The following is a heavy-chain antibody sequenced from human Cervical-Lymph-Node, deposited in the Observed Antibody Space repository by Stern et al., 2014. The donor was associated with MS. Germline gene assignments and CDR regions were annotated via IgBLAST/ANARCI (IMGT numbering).Heavy chain of an antibody. V-gene: IGHV4-31*03. D-gene: IGHD4/OR15-4a*01. Sequence: QLQLQESGPGLVKPSQTLSLTCTVSGGSMTNGVYYWSWIRQHPGKGLEWIGSVHKSGSTYYNPSLKSRVSMSADTSMNQFSLNLTSVTAADTAVYYCARVDYETNTHDAFDIWGQGTLVTVSS. CDR3: ARVDYETNTHDAFDI. CDR1: GGSMTNGVYY. J-gene: IGHJ3*02. CDR2: VHKSGST.